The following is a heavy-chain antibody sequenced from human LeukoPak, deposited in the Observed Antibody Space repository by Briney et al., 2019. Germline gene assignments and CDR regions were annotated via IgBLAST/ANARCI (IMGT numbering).Heavy chain of an antibody. CDR1: GFSFSLYW. J-gene: IGHJ4*02. D-gene: IGHD3-3*01. Sequence: GGSLRLSCAASGFSFSLYWMTWVRQAPGKGLEWVANIRRDGSVKNYMDSVKGRFTISRDNAKNSLYLQMDGLRAEDTAVYYCAKPASGGYYGYWGQGTLVTVSS. CDR3: AKPASGGYYGY. V-gene: IGHV3-7*01. CDR2: IRRDGSVK.